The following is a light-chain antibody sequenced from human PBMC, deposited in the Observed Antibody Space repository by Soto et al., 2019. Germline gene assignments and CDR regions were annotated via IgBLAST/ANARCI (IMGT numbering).Light chain of an antibody. CDR1: QSVSSSY. CDR2: GAS. J-gene: IGKJ4*01. V-gene: IGKV3-20*01. Sequence: EIVLTQSPGTLSLSPGERATLSCRASQSVSSSYLAWYHQKPGQAPRLLIYGASSRATGIPDRFSGSGSGTDFTLTLSRLEPEDFAVYYFQQYGSSPALGGGTKLEIK. CDR3: QQYGSSPA.